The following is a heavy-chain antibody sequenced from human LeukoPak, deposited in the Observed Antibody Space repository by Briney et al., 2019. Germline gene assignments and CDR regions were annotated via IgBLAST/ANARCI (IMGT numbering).Heavy chain of an antibody. CDR2: IYTSGST. CDR1: GGSISSYY. Sequence: SETLSLTCTVSGGSISSYYWSWIRQPAGKGLEWIGRIYTSGSTNYNPSLKSRVTMSVDTSKNQFSLKLSSVTAADTAVYYCAREGHYDILTGYDAFDIWGQGTMVTVSS. J-gene: IGHJ3*02. V-gene: IGHV4-4*07. CDR3: AREGHYDILTGYDAFDI. D-gene: IGHD3-9*01.